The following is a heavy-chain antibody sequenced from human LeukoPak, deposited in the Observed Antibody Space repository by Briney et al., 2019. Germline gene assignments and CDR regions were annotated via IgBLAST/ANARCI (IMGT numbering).Heavy chain of an antibody. D-gene: IGHD1/OR15-1a*01. CDR2: VSGSGGRT. J-gene: IGHJ4*02. Sequence: GGSLRLSCAASGFTFSNYAMSWVRQAPGKGLEWVAGVSGSGGRTFYADSVKGRFTISRDNSKNTLYLQMNSPRAEDTAVYYCAKETSTDYFDYWGQGTPVTVSS. CDR3: AKETSTDYFDY. CDR1: GFTFSNYA. V-gene: IGHV3-23*01.